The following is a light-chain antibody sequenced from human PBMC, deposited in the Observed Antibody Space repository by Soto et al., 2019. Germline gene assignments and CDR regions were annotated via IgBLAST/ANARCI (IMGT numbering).Light chain of an antibody. V-gene: IGLV6-57*03. Sequence: NFMLTPPHSVSESPGKTVTISCTRRSGSIASNYVQWYQQRPGSAPTTVIYDDNQRRSGVPDRFSGSIDSSSNSASLTISGLQTEDEADYYCQSYDSSSLWVFGGGTKLTVL. J-gene: IGLJ3*02. CDR2: DDN. CDR1: SGSIASNY. CDR3: QSYDSSSLWV.